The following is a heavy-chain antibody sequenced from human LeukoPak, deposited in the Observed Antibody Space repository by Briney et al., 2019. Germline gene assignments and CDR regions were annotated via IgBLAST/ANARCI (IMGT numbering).Heavy chain of an antibody. D-gene: IGHD1-26*01. Sequence: PGGSLRLSCAASGFIFSNYSMHWVRQAPGKGLEWLSSISGSSTHIYHADSVKGRFTISRDNTKNSLYLQMNSLRAEDTAVYYCAREAYSGSLRGWFDPWGQGTLVTVSS. CDR1: GFIFSNYS. V-gene: IGHV3-21*01. J-gene: IGHJ5*02. CDR2: ISGSSTHI. CDR3: AREAYSGSLRGWFDP.